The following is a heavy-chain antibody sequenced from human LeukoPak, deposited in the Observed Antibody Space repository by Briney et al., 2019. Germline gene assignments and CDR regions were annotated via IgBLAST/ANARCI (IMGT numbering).Heavy chain of an antibody. Sequence: GGSLRLSCAASGFTLSSNYMSWVRQAPGKGLECVSVIYSGGSTYYADSVKCRFTISRENSKNTLYLQMNSLRAEDTAVYYCARDGIAGTTNYYYYYMDVWGKGTTVTVSS. V-gene: IGHV3-66*02. CDR2: IYSGGST. D-gene: IGHD1-7*01. CDR3: ARDGIAGTTNYYYYYMDV. CDR1: GFTLSSNY. J-gene: IGHJ6*03.